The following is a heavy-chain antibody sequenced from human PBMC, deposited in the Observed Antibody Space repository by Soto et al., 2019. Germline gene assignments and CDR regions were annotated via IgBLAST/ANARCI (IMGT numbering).Heavy chain of an antibody. CDR2: INAGNGNT. J-gene: IGHJ4*02. V-gene: IGHV1-3*01. D-gene: IGHD2-15*01. Sequence: VQLVQSGAEVKKPGASVKVSCKASGYTFTSYAMHWVRQAPGQRLEWMGWINAGNGNTKYSQKFQGRVTITRDTSASTAYMEMSSLRSEDTAVYYCARSVVVVAATRKNYFACWGQGTLVTVSS. CDR3: ARSVVVVAATRKNYFAC. CDR1: GYTFTSYA.